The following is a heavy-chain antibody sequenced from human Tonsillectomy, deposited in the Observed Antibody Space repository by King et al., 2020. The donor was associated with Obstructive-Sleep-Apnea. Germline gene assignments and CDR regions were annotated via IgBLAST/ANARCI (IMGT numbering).Heavy chain of an antibody. CDR2: IRGSGGST. V-gene: IGHV3-23*04. D-gene: IGHD3-9*01. CDR1: GFTFSSYA. CDR3: AKDLISRYDILTGYYGFDP. J-gene: IGHJ5*02. Sequence: GQLVQSGGGLVQPGGSLRLSCAASGFTFSSYAMNWVRQAPGKGLEWVSAIRGSGGSTYYADSVKGRFTISRDNSENTLYLQMNSLGAEDTAVYYCAKDLISRYDILTGYYGFDPWGQGTLVTVSS.